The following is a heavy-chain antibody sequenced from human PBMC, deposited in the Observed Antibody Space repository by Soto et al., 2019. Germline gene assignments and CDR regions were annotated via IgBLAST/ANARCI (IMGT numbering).Heavy chain of an antibody. V-gene: IGHV3-30-3*01. Sequence: GGSLRLSCAASGFTFSSYAMQWVRQAPGKGLEWVALISYDGNNEYYADSVKGRFTISRDNSKNTVYLQMNRLRPEDTAVYYYARAGLLYDSSGLYAFDVWGQRTMVTVSS. J-gene: IGHJ3*01. CDR1: GFTFSSYA. CDR3: ARAGLLYDSSGLYAFDV. D-gene: IGHD3-22*01. CDR2: ISYDGNNE.